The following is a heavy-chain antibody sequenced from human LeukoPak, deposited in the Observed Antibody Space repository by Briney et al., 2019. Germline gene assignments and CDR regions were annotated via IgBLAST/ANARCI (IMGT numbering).Heavy chain of an antibody. J-gene: IGHJ4*02. CDR3: ARGSSAYYPVLLTY. Sequence: PSETLSLTCTASGGSISSYYWSWIRQPPGKGLEWIGYIYYSGSTNYNPSLKSRVTISVDTSKNQFSLKLTSVTAADTAVYYCARGSSAYYPVLLTYWGQGALVTVSP. CDR2: IYYSGST. CDR1: GGSISSYY. V-gene: IGHV4-59*01. D-gene: IGHD3-22*01.